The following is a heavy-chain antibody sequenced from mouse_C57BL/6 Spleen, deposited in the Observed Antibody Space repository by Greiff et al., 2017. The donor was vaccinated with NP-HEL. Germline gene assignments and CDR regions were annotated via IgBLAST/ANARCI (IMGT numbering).Heavy chain of an antibody. CDR3: ARSGGNVITTVVAYFDY. D-gene: IGHD1-1*01. V-gene: IGHV1-59*01. Sequence: QVQLQQPGAELVRPGTSVKLSCKASGYTFTSYWMHWVKQRPGQGLEWIGVIDPSDSYTNYNQKFKGKATLTVDTSSSTAYMQLSSLTSEDSAVYYCARSGGNVITTVVAYFDYWGQGTTLTVSS. CDR1: GYTFTSYW. J-gene: IGHJ2*01. CDR2: IDPSDSYT.